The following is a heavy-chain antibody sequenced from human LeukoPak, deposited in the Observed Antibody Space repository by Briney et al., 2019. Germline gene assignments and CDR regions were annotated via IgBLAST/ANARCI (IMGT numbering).Heavy chain of an antibody. CDR3: ARGSWFDP. CDR1: GGSFSGYY. V-gene: IGHV4-34*01. Sequence: TETLSLTCAVYGGSFSGYYWGWIRQPPGEGLEWIGEINHSGSTNYNPSLKSRVTISVDTSKNQFSLKLSSVTAADTAVYYCARGSWFDPWGQGTLVTVSS. J-gene: IGHJ5*02. CDR2: INHSGST.